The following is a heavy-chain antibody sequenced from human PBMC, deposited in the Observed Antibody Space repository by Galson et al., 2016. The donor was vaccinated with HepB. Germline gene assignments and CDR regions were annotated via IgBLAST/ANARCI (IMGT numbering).Heavy chain of an antibody. CDR2: INSDGTIS. Sequence: SLRLSCAASGFAFSSHWMHWVRQDLGKGLVWVSRINSDGTISNYADSVKGRFTISRDNAKNTLYLQMNSLGAEDTAVYFCVRDQSVIPTTAYNWFDPWGRGTLVTVSS. D-gene: IGHD1-1*01. J-gene: IGHJ5*02. CDR1: GFAFSSHW. CDR3: VRDQSVIPTTAYNWFDP. V-gene: IGHV3-74*01.